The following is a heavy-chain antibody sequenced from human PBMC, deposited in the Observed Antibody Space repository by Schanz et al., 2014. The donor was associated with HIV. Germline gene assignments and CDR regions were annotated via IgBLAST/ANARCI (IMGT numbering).Heavy chain of an antibody. V-gene: IGHV3-23*01. Sequence: EVQLLESGGGLVQPGGSLRLSCTTSGFTFSDYPVSWLRQAPGKGLEWVSAIDGVGDNTYYADSVKGRFTISRDNSKNTVYLRMSGLRAEDTAVYYCANQRYSGTYRPFDYWGRGTLVTVSS. CDR1: GFTFSDYP. CDR3: ANQRYSGTYRPFDY. CDR2: IDGVGDNT. J-gene: IGHJ4*02. D-gene: IGHD1-26*01.